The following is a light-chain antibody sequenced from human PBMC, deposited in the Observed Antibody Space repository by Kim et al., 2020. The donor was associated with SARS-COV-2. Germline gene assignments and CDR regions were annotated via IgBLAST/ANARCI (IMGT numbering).Light chain of an antibody. V-gene: IGLV3-1*01. CDR3: QAWDSSTVV. CDR1: KLGDKY. J-gene: IGLJ2*01. Sequence: ELTQPPSVSVSPGQTASITCSGDKLGDKYACWYQQKPGQSPVLVIYQDSKRPSGIPERFSGSNSGNTATLTISGTQAMDEADYYCQAWDSSTVVFGGGTKLTVL. CDR2: QDS.